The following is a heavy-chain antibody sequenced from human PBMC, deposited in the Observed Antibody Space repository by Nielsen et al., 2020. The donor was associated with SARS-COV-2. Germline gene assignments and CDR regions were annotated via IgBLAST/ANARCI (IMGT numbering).Heavy chain of an antibody. D-gene: IGHD3-16*01. V-gene: IGHV3-21*01. CDR2: ISSSGSYI. CDR3: ARAPTWYGMDV. CDR1: GFTFSSFS. J-gene: IGHJ6*02. Sequence: GGSLRLSCAASGFTFSSFSMNWVRQAPGKGLEWVSSISSSGSYIYYADSLKGRFTISRDNAKNLLYLQMNSLRAEDTAVYYCARAPTWYGMDVWGQGTTVTVSS.